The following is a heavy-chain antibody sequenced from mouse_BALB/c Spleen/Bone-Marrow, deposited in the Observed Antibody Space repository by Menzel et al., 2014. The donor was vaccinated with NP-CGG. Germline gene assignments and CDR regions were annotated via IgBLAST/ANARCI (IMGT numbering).Heavy chain of an antibody. D-gene: IGHD1-1*01. CDR3: ARSLLLRPDY. V-gene: IGHV5-17*02. CDR2: ISSGSSTI. J-gene: IGHJ2*01. CDR1: GFTFSSFG. Sequence: EVHLVESGGGLVQPGGSRKPSCAASGFTFSSFGMHWVRQAPEKGLEWVAYISSGSSTIYYADTVKGRFTISRDSPKNTLFLQMTSLRSEDTAMYYCARSLLLRPDYWGQGTTLTVSS.